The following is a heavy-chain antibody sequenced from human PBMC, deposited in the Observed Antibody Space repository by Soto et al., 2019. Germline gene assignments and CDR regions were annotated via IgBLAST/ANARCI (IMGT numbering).Heavy chain of an antibody. CDR3: ARVINPWAFDI. V-gene: IGHV3-30*14. CDR1: GFTFNTYA. J-gene: IGHJ3*02. Sequence: GGSLRLSCVASGFTFNTYAMDWVRQAPGKGLEWLAFITCNGNNKYYADSVKGRFTISRDNSKNTLYLQINSLRVEDTAVYYCARVINPWAFDIWGQGTMVTVSS. CDR2: ITCNGNNK.